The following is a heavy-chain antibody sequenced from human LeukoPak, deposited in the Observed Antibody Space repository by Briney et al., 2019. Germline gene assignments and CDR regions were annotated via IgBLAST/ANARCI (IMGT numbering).Heavy chain of an antibody. V-gene: IGHV4-39*01. D-gene: IGHD2-2*01. Sequence: SETLSLTCTVSGGSISSSSYYWGWIRQPPGKGLEWIGSIYYSGSTYYNPSLKSRVTISVDTSKNQFSLKLSSVTAADTAVYYCATSIVVVPAAIRWGQGTLVTASS. CDR3: ATSIVVVPAAIR. CDR1: GGSISSSSYY. CDR2: IYYSGST. J-gene: IGHJ4*02.